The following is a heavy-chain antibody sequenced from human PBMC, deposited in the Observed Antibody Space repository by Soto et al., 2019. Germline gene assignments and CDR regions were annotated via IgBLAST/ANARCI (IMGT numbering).Heavy chain of an antibody. CDR3: PLTTGEFALDY. CDR2: ISYDGNNK. J-gene: IGHJ4*02. V-gene: IGHV3-30*03. CDR1: GFISSNYG. Sequence: QVQLVESGGGVVQPGRSLRLSCAASGFISSNYGMHWVRQAPGKGLEWVATISYDGNNKDYADPVKGRFTITRDKSKNTLYLQMNSLRAEDMAVYFSPLTTGEFALDYWGQGTLVTVSP. D-gene: IGHD3-16*01.